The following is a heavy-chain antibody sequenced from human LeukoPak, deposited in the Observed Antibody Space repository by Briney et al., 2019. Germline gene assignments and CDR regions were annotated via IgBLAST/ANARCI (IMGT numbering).Heavy chain of an antibody. V-gene: IGHV3-21*01. CDR1: GFTFSSYS. CDR2: ISSSSSYI. D-gene: IGHD2-2*01. Sequence: PGGSLRLSCAASGFTFSSYSMNWVRQAPGKGLEWVSSISSSSSYIYYADSVKGRFTIPRDNAKNSLYLQMNSLRAEDTAVYYCARIVVVPAAVHYYMDVWGKGTTVTVSS. J-gene: IGHJ6*03. CDR3: ARIVVVPAAVHYYMDV.